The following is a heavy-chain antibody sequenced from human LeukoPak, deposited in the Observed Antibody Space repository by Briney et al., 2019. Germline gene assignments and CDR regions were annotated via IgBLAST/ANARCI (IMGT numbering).Heavy chain of an antibody. CDR2: IYYSGST. CDR1: GGSISSYY. D-gene: IGHD3-22*01. V-gene: IGHV4-59*01. J-gene: IGHJ3*02. CDR3: ARSFYSSGYYYDAFDI. Sequence: SETLSLTCTVSGGSISSYYWSWIWQPPGKGLEWIGYIYYSGSTNYNPSLKSRVTISVDTSKNQFSLKLSSVTAADTAVYYCARSFYSSGYYYDAFDIWGQGTMVTVSS.